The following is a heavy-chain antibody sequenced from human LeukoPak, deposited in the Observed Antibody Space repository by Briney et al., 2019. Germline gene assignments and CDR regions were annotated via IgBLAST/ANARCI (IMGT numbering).Heavy chain of an antibody. D-gene: IGHD5-18*01. V-gene: IGHV3-33*07. Sequence: GGSLRLSCAASGFTFSSYGMSWVRQAPGKGLEWVAAIWYDGSNKYYVDSVKGRFTISRDNSKNTLYLQMNSLRADDTAVYYCARDYASDTDMVWGQGTLVTVSS. CDR3: ARDYASDTDMV. CDR2: IWYDGSNK. J-gene: IGHJ4*02. CDR1: GFTFSSYG.